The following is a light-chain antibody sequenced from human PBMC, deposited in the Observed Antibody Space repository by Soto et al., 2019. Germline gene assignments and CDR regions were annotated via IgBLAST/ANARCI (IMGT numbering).Light chain of an antibody. Sequence: NFMLPQPHSVSESPGKTVTISCTRSSGSIASNYVQWYQQRPGSAPTTVIYADNQRPSWVPDRFSGSIDSSSNSASLTISGLKTEDEADYYCQSYDSSNVVFGGGTKLTVL. V-gene: IGLV6-57*04. J-gene: IGLJ2*01. CDR2: ADN. CDR3: QSYDSSNVV. CDR1: SGSIASNY.